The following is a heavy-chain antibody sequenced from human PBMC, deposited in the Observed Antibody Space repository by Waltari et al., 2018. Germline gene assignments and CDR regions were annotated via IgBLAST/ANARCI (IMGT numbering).Heavy chain of an antibody. CDR2: INAGNGNT. CDR3: ARAWGGSYVAFDI. V-gene: IGHV1-3*03. Sequence: VKVSCKASGYTFTSYAMHWVRQAPGQRLEWMGWINAGNGNTKYSQEFQGRVTITRDTSASTAYMELSSLRSEDMAVYYCARAWGGSYVAFDIWGQGTMVTVSS. D-gene: IGHD1-26*01. J-gene: IGHJ3*02. CDR1: GYTFTSYA.